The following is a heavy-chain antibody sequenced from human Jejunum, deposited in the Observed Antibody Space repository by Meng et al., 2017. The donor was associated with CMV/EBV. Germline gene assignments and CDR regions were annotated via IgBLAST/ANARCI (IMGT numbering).Heavy chain of an antibody. CDR1: GDSVSSGSSY. J-gene: IGHJ4*02. D-gene: IGHD5-12*01. V-gene: IGHV4-61*01. Sequence: TVSGDSVSSGSSYWSWIRQPPGKGLEWIGYIYYSGKINYNPSLKSRVTISVDTSKNRFSLKLSSVTAADTAVYFCARYYSGWYFDYWGQGTLVTVSS. CDR3: ARYYSGWYFDY. CDR2: IYYSGKI.